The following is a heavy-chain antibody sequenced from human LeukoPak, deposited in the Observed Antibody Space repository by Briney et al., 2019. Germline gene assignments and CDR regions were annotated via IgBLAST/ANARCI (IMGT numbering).Heavy chain of an antibody. CDR1: GFTFSNYS. J-gene: IGHJ4*02. V-gene: IGHV3-21*01. CDR3: ARGKDDYYTF. Sequence: GGSLRLSCATSGFTFSNYSMNWVRQAPGKGLEWVSFISTSSSYKNYADSVKGRFTISRDNAKNSLYLQMNSLRAEDTGIYYCARGKDDYYTFWGQGTPVTVSS. CDR2: ISTSSSYK. D-gene: IGHD3-10*01.